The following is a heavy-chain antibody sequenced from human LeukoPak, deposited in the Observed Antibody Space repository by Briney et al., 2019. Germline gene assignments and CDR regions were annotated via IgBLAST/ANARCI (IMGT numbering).Heavy chain of an antibody. V-gene: IGHV3-53*01. Sequence: GGSLRLSCAASGFIVIINDVTWVRQAPGKGLEWVSVLYSDGNTKYADSVQGRFTIYRDNSKNTLYLEMNSLSPDDTADYYCAICVGPQAANRLPYGGQGTLVTVSS. D-gene: IGHD2-15*01. CDR1: GFIVIIND. J-gene: IGHJ4*02. CDR2: LYSDGNT. CDR3: AICVGPQAANRLPY.